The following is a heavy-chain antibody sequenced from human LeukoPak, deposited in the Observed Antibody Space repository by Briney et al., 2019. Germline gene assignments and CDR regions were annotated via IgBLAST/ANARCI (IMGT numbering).Heavy chain of an antibody. CDR1: GYSISSGYY. CDR2: IYHSGST. V-gene: IGHV4-38-2*02. J-gene: IGHJ6*03. Sequence: TSETLSLTCTVSGYSISSGYYWGWIRQPPGKGLEWIGSIYHSGSTYYNPSLKSRVTISVGTSKNQFSLKLSSVTAADTAVYYCARAHSPYYYYYMDVWGKGTTVTVSS. CDR3: ARAHSPYYYYYMDV. D-gene: IGHD4-11*01.